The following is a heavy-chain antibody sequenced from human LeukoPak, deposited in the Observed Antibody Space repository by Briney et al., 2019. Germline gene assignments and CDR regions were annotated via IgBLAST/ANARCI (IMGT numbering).Heavy chain of an antibody. Sequence: ASVKVSCKASGYTFTGYYMHWVRQAPGQGLEWMGWISAYNGNTNYAQKLQGRVTMTTDTSTSTAYMELRSLRSDDTAVYYCARDYYDSSGYYWVIFLDYWGQGTLVTVSS. CDR3: ARDYYDSSGYYWVIFLDY. V-gene: IGHV1-18*04. CDR2: ISAYNGNT. J-gene: IGHJ4*02. D-gene: IGHD3-22*01. CDR1: GYTFTGYY.